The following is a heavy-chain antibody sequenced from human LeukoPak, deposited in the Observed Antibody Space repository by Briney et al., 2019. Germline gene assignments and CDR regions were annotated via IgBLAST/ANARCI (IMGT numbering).Heavy chain of an antibody. Sequence: GGSLRLSCAASGFTFSSYAMHWVRQAPGKGLEWVAVISYDGSNKYYADSVKGRFTISRDNSKNTLYLQMNSLRAEDTAVYYCARPRTNNWNYLNWGQGTLVTVSS. J-gene: IGHJ4*02. CDR1: GFTFSSYA. V-gene: IGHV3-30-3*01. D-gene: IGHD1-7*01. CDR3: ARPRTNNWNYLN. CDR2: ISYDGSNK.